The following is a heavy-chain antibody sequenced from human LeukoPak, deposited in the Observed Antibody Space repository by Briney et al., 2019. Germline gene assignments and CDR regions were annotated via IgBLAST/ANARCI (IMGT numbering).Heavy chain of an antibody. V-gene: IGHV4-59*01. D-gene: IGHD5-12*01. CDR3: ARDRAGYADFDY. CDR2: IYYSGST. CDR1: GGSISSYY. Sequence: SETLSLTCTVSGGSISSYYWSWIRQPPGKGLEWIGYIYYSGSTNYNPSLKSRVTISVDTSKNQFSLNLSSVTAADTAVYYCARDRAGYADFDYWGQGTLVTVSS. J-gene: IGHJ4*02.